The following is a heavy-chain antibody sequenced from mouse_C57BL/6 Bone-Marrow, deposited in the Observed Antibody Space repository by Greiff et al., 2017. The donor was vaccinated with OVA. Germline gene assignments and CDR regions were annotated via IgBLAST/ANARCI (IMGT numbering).Heavy chain of an antibody. CDR3: ESRDY. J-gene: IGHJ4*01. CDR1: GYTFTSYW. CDR2: IDPSDSYT. D-gene: IGHD1-1*01. Sequence: VKLVESGAELVRPGASVKLSCKASGYTFTSYWMHWVKQRPGQGLEWIGEIDPSDSYTNYNQKFKGKSTLTVDKSSSTAYMQLSSLTSEDSAVYYWESRDYWGQGTSVTVSS. V-gene: IGHV1-69*01.